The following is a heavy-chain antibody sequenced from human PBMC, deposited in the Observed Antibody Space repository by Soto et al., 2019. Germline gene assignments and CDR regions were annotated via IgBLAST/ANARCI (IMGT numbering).Heavy chain of an antibody. CDR2: IDPSSSYI. D-gene: IGHD3-9*01. CDR1: GYTFTGYY. V-gene: IGHV3-21*01. Sequence: VQLVQSGAEVKKPGASVKVSCKASGYTFTGYYMHWVRQAAGKGLEWVSSIDPSSSYIYYADSLKGRFTISRDNAKNSLYLQMNSLRDEDTAVYYCARDLGTGYFRNGMDVWGQGTTVTVSS. CDR3: ARDLGTGYFRNGMDV. J-gene: IGHJ6*02.